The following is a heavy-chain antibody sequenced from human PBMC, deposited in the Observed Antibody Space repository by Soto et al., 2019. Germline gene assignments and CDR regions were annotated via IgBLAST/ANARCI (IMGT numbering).Heavy chain of an antibody. D-gene: IGHD3-16*01. Sequence: QVQLVESGGGVVQPGRSLRLSCAASGFTFSSYGMHWVRQAPGKGLEWVAVIWYDGSNKYYADSVKGRFTISRDNYKNTCYLQMNRVGAEETAVYYCASDSFGGSIWGGGMDVWGQGTTVTVSS. CDR3: ASDSFGGSIWGGGMDV. V-gene: IGHV3-33*01. CDR1: GFTFSSYG. J-gene: IGHJ6*02. CDR2: IWYDGSNK.